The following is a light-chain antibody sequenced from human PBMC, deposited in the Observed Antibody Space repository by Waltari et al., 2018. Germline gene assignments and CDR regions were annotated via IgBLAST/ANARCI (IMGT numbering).Light chain of an antibody. J-gene: IGLJ3*02. CDR1: TSTIGADYG. V-gene: IGLV1-40*01. CDR2: RNT. Sequence: QSVLTQPPSVSGAPGNRGTIPCTGSTSTIGADYGVHWYQQVPGTAPKFLIYRNTNRPSGVPDRFSGSKSGTSASLAITGLQAEDEADYYCQSYDSSLSGSVFGGGTKLTVL. CDR3: QSYDSSLSGSV.